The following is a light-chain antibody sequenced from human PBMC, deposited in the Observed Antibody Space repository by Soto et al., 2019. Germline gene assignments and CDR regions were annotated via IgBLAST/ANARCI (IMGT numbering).Light chain of an antibody. J-gene: IGKJ5*01. CDR1: QSISTSS. Sequence: EIVLTPSPGTLALSPGERATLNCGASQSISTSSLAWYRQKPGHAPSLLIYGAFNGATGIPDRFSGGGSGTDFTLTISRPEPEDFPVYYCQQRSYPITFGQGTRLEIK. V-gene: IGKV3-20*01. CDR3: QQRSYPIT. CDR2: GAF.